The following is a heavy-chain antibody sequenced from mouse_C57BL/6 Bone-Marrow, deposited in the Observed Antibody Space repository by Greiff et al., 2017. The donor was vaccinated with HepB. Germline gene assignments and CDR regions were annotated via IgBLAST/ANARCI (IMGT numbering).Heavy chain of an antibody. D-gene: IGHD1-1*01. V-gene: IGHV3-1*01. CDR2: ISYSGST. CDR3: ASYGYYFDY. CDR1: GYSITSGYD. J-gene: IGHJ2*01. Sequence: EVMLVESGPGMVKPSQSLSLTCTVTGYSITSGYDWHWIRHFPGNKLEWMGYISYSGSTNYNPSLKSRISITHVTCKNHFFLKLNSVTTEDTATYYCASYGYYFDYWGQGTTLTVSS.